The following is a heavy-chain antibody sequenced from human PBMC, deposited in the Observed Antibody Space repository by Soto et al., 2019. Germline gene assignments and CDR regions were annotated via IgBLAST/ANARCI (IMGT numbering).Heavy chain of an antibody. CDR1: GGSVSSGSYY. Sequence: SETLSLTCTVSGGSVSSGSYYWGWIRQPPGKGLEWIGYIYYSGSTNYNPSLKSRVTISVDMSKNQFSLRLSSVTAADTAVYYCAGFSSGTYLFDLWGQGTPVTVSS. V-gene: IGHV4-61*01. CDR3: AGFSSGTYLFDL. J-gene: IGHJ5*02. D-gene: IGHD1-26*01. CDR2: IYYSGST.